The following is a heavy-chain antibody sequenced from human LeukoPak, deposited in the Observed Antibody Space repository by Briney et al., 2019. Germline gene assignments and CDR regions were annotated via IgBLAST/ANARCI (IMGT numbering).Heavy chain of an antibody. Sequence: PSETLSLTCTVSGGSISRYYWSWIRQPAGKGLEWIGRIYSDGTTTYNPSLQSRLTMSIDTSKNQFSLKLSFVTAADTAVYYCARDSGTTGEVKFDPWGQGTLVTVSS. CDR2: IYSDGTT. V-gene: IGHV4-4*07. CDR1: GGSISRYY. J-gene: IGHJ5*02. CDR3: ARDSGTTGEVKFDP. D-gene: IGHD4-17*01.